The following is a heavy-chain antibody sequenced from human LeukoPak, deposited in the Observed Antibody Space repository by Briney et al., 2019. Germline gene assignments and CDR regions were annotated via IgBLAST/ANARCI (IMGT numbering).Heavy chain of an antibody. CDR3: ARGGVLLGIDY. Sequence: SETLSLTCTVSGGSISSSSYNWGWIRQPPGKGLEWIGYVYSSGNTNYNPSLKSRVIISVDTSKNQFSLKLSSVTAADTAVYYCARGGVLLGIDYWGQGTLVTVSS. CDR2: VYSSGNT. D-gene: IGHD2-8*02. J-gene: IGHJ4*02. CDR1: GGSISSSSYN. V-gene: IGHV4-61*05.